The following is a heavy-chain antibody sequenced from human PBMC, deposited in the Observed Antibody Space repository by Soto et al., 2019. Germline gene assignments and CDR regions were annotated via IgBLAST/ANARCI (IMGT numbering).Heavy chain of an antibody. D-gene: IGHD6-19*01. J-gene: IGHJ4*02. Sequence: GESLKISCKASGYTFTSYWIGWVRQMPGKGLEWMGFVWPGDSDTRYSPPFQGQVTISADKSTNTAYLQWSSLKASDTAMYYCARGGRFSSSYLMCYFDYWGQGALVTVSS. CDR2: VWPGDSDT. CDR3: ARGGRFSSSYLMCYFDY. CDR1: GYTFTSYW. V-gene: IGHV5-51*01.